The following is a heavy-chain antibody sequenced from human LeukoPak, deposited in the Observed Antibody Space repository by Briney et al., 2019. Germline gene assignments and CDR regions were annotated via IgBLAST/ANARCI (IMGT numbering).Heavy chain of an antibody. J-gene: IGHJ6*03. V-gene: IGHV4-38-2*02. CDR1: GYSISSGYY. CDR3: ARDPVENTSRPKYYYYYMDV. D-gene: IGHD4-23*01. CDR2: IYHSGST. Sequence: PSETLSLTCTVSGYSISSGYYWGWIRQPPGKGLEWIGSIYHSGSTYYNPSLKSRVTISVDTSKNQFSLKLSSVTAADTAVYYCARDPVENTSRPKYYYYYMDVWGKGTTVTVSS.